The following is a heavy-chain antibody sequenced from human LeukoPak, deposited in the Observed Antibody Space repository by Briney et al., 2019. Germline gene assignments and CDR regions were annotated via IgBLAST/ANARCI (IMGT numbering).Heavy chain of an antibody. CDR2: INSDGSNT. Sequence: GGSLRLSCAASGFAFSSHWMHWVRRVPGKGLVWVSRINSDGSNTIYADSVEGRFTISRDNAKNTLYLQMNSLRAEDTAVYYCTRDLMDYDYGDKGGNYWGQGTLVTVSS. J-gene: IGHJ4*02. V-gene: IGHV3-74*01. CDR3: TRDLMDYDYGDKGGNY. D-gene: IGHD4-17*01. CDR1: GFAFSSHW.